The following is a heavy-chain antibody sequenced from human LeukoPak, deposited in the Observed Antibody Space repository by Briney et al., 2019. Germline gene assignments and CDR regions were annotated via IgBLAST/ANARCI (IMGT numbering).Heavy chain of an antibody. CDR3: ASGPIVVPAATRSFDY. D-gene: IGHD2-2*01. V-gene: IGHV4-59*01. Sequence: PSETLSLTCTVSGGSISSYYWSWIRQPPGKGLEWIGYIYYSGSTNYNPSLKSRVTISVDTSKNQFSLKLSSVTAADTAVYYCASGPIVVPAATRSFDYWGQGTLVTVSS. CDR2: IYYSGST. J-gene: IGHJ4*02. CDR1: GGSISSYY.